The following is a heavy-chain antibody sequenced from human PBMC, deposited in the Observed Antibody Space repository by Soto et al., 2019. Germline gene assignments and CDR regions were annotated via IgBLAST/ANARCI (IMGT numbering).Heavy chain of an antibody. CDR3: ARDRVYYGFWSGFPRDERFDY. Sequence: ASVKVSCKASGYTFTSYYMHWVRQAPGQGLEWMGIINPSGGSTSYAQKFQGRVTMTRDTSTSTVYMELSSLRSEDTAVYYCARDRVYYGFWSGFPRDERFDYWGQGTLVTVSS. CDR1: GYTFTSYY. D-gene: IGHD3-3*01. V-gene: IGHV1-46*01. CDR2: INPSGGST. J-gene: IGHJ4*02.